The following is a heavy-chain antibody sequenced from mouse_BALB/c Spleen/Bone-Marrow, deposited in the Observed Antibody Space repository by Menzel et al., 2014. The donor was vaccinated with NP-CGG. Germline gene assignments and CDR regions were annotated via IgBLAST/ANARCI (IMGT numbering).Heavy chain of an antibody. CDR1: GYALSSXW. CDR3: ARRGYYGSSYYFDY. Sequence: VKLVESGAELVRPGSSVKISCKASGYALSSXWXNWVXQRPXXGXXWXXXIYXXXGDTNYNGKFKGKATLTADKSSSTAYMQLSSLTSEDSAVYFCARRGYYGSSYYFDYWGQGATLTVSS. J-gene: IGHJ2*01. CDR2: IYXXXGDT. D-gene: IGHD1-1*01. V-gene: IGHV1-80*01.